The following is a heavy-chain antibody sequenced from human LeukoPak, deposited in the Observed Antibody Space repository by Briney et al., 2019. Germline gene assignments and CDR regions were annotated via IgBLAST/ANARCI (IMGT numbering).Heavy chain of an antibody. Sequence: PSETLSLTCAVYGVSFSGYYWSWIRQPPGKGLEWIGEINHSGSTNYNPSLKSRVTISVDTSKNQFSLKLSSVTAADTAVYYCARAGGNWNYVDFDYWGQGTLVTVSS. CDR1: GVSFSGYY. CDR2: INHSGST. J-gene: IGHJ4*02. CDR3: ARAGGNWNYVDFDY. V-gene: IGHV4-34*01. D-gene: IGHD1-7*01.